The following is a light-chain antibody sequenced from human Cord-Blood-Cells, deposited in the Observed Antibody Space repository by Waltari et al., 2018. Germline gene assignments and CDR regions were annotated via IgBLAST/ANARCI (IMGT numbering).Light chain of an antibody. CDR1: QSVLYSSNNKNY. CDR2: WAS. J-gene: IGKJ4*01. V-gene: IGKV4-1*01. Sequence: DIVMTQSPDSLAVSLGERANINCKPSQSVLYSSNNKNYLAWYQQKPGQPPKLLIYWASTRESGVPDRFSGSGSGTDFTLTISSLQAEDVAVYYCQQYYSTPLTFGGGTKVEIK. CDR3: QQYYSTPLT.